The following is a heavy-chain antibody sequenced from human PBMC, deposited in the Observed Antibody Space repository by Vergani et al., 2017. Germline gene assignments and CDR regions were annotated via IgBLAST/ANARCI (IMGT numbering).Heavy chain of an antibody. CDR1: GGSMSGYY. CDR2: MYHSGST. J-gene: IGHJ5*02. CDR3: GRVADFYGLGSRLLDL. Sequence: QVRLQESGPGLVQPSETLSLTCSVSGGSMSGYYWSWIRQAPGKELEWIGYMYHSGSTNYNPSLETRVTISGDTSKNQFSLKLNSVTAADTAVYYCGRVADFYGLGSRLLDLWGQGILVTGSS. V-gene: IGHV4-59*01. D-gene: IGHD3-10*01.